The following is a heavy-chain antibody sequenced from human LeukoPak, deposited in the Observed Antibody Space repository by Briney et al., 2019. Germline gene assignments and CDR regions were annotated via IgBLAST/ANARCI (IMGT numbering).Heavy chain of an antibody. J-gene: IGHJ4*02. CDR3: ARALRYFDWSKPFDY. CDR2: IIPIFGTA. CDR1: GGTFSSYA. Sequence: GSSVKVSCKASGGTFSSYAISWVRQAPGQGLEWMGGIIPIFGTANYAQKFQGRVTITADKSTGTAYMELSSLRSEDTAVYYCARALRYFDWSKPFDYWGQGTLVTVSS. D-gene: IGHD3-9*01. V-gene: IGHV1-69*06.